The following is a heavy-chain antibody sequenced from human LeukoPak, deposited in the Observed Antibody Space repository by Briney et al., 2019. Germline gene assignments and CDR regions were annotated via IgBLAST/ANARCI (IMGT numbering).Heavy chain of an antibody. J-gene: IGHJ4*02. CDR2: ISSYI. V-gene: IGHV3-21*01. CDR3: ARAGPNGYFDY. CDR1: GFTFSSYA. Sequence: PGGSLRLSCAASGFTFSSYAMSWVRQAPGKGLEWVSSISSYIYYADSVKGRFTISRDNAKNSLYLQMNSLRAEDTAVYYCARAGPNGYFDYWGQGTLVTVSS.